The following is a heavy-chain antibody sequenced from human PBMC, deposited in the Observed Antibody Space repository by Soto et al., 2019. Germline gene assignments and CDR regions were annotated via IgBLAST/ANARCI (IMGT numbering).Heavy chain of an antibody. Sequence: QVQLVQSGAEVKKPGSSVKVSCKASGGTFSSYTISWVRQAPGQGLEWMGRIIPILGIANYAQKFQGRVTITADKSTSTAYMELSSLRSEDTAVYSCARDEVGAQAYYWGQGTLVTVSA. CDR1: GGTFSSYT. V-gene: IGHV1-69*08. CDR3: ARDEVGAQAYY. J-gene: IGHJ4*02. D-gene: IGHD1-26*01. CDR2: IIPILGIA.